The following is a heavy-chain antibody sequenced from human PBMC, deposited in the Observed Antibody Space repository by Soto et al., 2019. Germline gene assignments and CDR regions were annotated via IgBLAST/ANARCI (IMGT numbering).Heavy chain of an antibody. D-gene: IGHD3-16*01. Sequence: PSETLSLTCAVYGGSFSGYYWSWIRQPPGKGLEWIGEINHSGSTNYNPSLKSRVTISVDTSKNQFSLKLSSVTAADTAVYYCARAPVVGFFDYWAEGILVTVPS. CDR1: GGSFSGYY. J-gene: IGHJ4*02. V-gene: IGHV4-34*01. CDR3: ARAPVVGFFDY. CDR2: INHSGST.